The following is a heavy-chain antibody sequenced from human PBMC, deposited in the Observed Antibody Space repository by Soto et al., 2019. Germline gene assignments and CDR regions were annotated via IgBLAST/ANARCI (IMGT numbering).Heavy chain of an antibody. CDR2: ISGSGGST. J-gene: IGHJ3*02. CDR1: GFTFSSYA. D-gene: IGHD2-21*02. CDR3: AKDEGCGGDRLDAFDI. Sequence: EVQLLESGGGLVQPGGSLRLSCAASGFTFSSYAMSWVRQAPGKGLEWVSAISGSGGSTYYADSVKGLFTISRDNSKNTLYLQMNSLRAEDTAVYYCAKDEGCGGDRLDAFDIWGQGTMVTVSS. V-gene: IGHV3-23*01.